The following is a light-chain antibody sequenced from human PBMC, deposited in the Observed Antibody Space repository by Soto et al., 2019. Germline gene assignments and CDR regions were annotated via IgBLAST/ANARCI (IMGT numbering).Light chain of an antibody. CDR1: SSDVGSYNL. CDR3: CSYADSRTFV. CDR2: EGS. J-gene: IGLJ1*01. V-gene: IGLV2-23*03. Sequence: QSALTRPASVSGSPGQSITISCTGTSSDVGSYNLVSWYQQHPGKAPKLMIYEGSKRPSGVSNRFSGSKSGNTASLTISGLQAEDEADYYCCSYADSRTFVFGTGTKLTAL.